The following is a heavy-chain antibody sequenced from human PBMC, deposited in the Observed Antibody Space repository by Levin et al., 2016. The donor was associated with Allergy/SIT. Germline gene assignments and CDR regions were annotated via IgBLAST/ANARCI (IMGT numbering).Heavy chain of an antibody. Sequence: GGSLRLSCAASGFPFGIYTMHWARQAPGKGLEWVAVISFDGSKRFYSDSVKGRVTISRDKSNNTLYLQMDSLIPEDTAVYYCARDGGPHDGGGYFFDLWGQGTLVSVSS. J-gene: IGHJ4*02. D-gene: IGHD3-22*01. CDR3: ARDGGPHDGGGYFFDL. CDR1: GFPFGIYT. V-gene: IGHV3-30*04. CDR2: ISFDGSKR.